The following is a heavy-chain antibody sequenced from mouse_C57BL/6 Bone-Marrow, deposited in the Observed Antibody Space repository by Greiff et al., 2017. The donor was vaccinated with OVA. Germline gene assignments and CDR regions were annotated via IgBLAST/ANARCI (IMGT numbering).Heavy chain of an antibody. CDR2: ISNLAYSI. J-gene: IGHJ4*01. Sequence: EVQGVESGGGLVQPGGSLKLSCAASGFTFSDYGMAWVRQAPRKGPEWVAFISNLAYSIYYADTVTGRFPISRENAKNTLYLEMSSLRSEDTAMYYCARGNSRPYYAMDYWGQGTSVTVSS. CDR1: GFTFSDYG. V-gene: IGHV5-15*01. CDR3: ARGNSRPYYAMDY.